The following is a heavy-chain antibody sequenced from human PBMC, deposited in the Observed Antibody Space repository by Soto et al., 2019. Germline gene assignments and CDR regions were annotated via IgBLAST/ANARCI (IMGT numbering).Heavy chain of an antibody. CDR3: ARDQIQLVVAATGFDY. J-gene: IGHJ4*02. V-gene: IGHV1-18*03. Sequence: ASVKVSCKASGYTFTSYGISWVRQAPGQGLEWMGWISAYNGNTNYAQKLQGRVTMTTDTSTSTAYMELRSLRSDDMAVYYCARDQIQLVVAATGFDYWGQGTLVTVSS. CDR1: GYTFTSYG. D-gene: IGHD2-15*01. CDR2: ISAYNGNT.